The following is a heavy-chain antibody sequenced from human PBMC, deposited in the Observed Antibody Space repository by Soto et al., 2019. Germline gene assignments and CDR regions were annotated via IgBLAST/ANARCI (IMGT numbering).Heavy chain of an antibody. CDR3: AKVPAANYGMDV. V-gene: IGHV3-21*04. D-gene: IGHD2-2*01. CDR2: ISSSSSYI. J-gene: IGHJ6*02. Sequence: GGSLRLSCAASGFTFSSYSMNWVRQAPGKGLEWVSSISSSSSYIYYADSVKGRFTISRDNAKNSLYLQMNSLRAEDTALYYCAKVPAANYGMDVWGQGTTVTVSS. CDR1: GFTFSSYS.